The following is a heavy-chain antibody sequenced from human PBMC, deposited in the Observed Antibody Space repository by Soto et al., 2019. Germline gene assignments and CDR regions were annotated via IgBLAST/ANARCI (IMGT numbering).Heavy chain of an antibody. Sequence: EVQLVESGGGLVQPGGSLRLSCAASGFTFSGYWMCWVRQAPGKGLEWVANIKQDGSDIHYLDSVKGRFTIYRDNAKDSLYLQMNSLRAEDTAVYYCVREDYYGSGSLFWGQGTLVTVSS. CDR1: GFTFSGYW. CDR3: VREDYYGSGSLF. V-gene: IGHV3-7*04. J-gene: IGHJ4*02. D-gene: IGHD3-10*01. CDR2: IKQDGSDI.